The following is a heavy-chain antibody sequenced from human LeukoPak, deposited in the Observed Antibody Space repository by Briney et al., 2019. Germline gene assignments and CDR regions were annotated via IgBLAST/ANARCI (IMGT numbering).Heavy chain of an antibody. CDR3: AKDGGRGYSYGYFWFDP. CDR2: ISGSGGST. V-gene: IGHV3-23*01. CDR1: GFTFSSYA. Sequence: PGGSLRLSCAASGFTFSSYAMSWVRQAPGKGLEWVSAISGSGGSTYYADSVKGRFTISRDNSKNTLYLQMNSLRAEDTAVYYCAKDGGRGYSYGYFWFDPWGQGTRVTVSS. D-gene: IGHD5-18*01. J-gene: IGHJ5*02.